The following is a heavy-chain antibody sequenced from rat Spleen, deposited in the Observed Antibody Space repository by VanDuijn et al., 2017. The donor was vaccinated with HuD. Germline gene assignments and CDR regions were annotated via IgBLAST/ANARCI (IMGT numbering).Heavy chain of an antibody. J-gene: IGHJ2*01. Sequence: EVQLVESGGGLVQPGRSLKLSCAASGFTFCSFAMAWVRQAPKKGLEWVATISYDGATTSYRDSLKGRFTVSRDNAESTLYLQMDSLRSEDTATYYCTRNWDYWGQGVMVTVSS. CDR1: GFTFCSFA. CDR2: ISYDGATT. CDR3: TRNWDY. D-gene: IGHD3-6*01. V-gene: IGHV5-7*01.